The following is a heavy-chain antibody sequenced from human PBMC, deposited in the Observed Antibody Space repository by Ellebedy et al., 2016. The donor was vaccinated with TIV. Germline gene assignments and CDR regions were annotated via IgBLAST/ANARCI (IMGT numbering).Heavy chain of an antibody. CDR1: GFTFSYYW. Sequence: GESLKISCAASGFTFSYYWMSWVRQAPGKGLEWVANIKQDGTEKYYVDSVKGRFTISRDNAKNSLYLQMNSLRAEDTAVYYCAVIVVVITGDAFDIWGQGTMVTVSS. CDR3: AVIVVVITGDAFDI. D-gene: IGHD3-22*01. J-gene: IGHJ3*02. CDR2: IKQDGTEK. V-gene: IGHV3-7*01.